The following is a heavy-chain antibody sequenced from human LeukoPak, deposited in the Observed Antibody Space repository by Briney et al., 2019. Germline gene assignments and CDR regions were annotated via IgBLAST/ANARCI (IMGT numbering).Heavy chain of an antibody. V-gene: IGHV1-8*01. J-gene: IGHJ4*02. CDR1: GYTFTTYD. D-gene: IGHD5-18*01. CDR3: ARDRIQLWLPNHFDY. CDR2: MNPNSGNT. Sequence: ASVKVSCKASGYTFTTYDINWVRQATGQGLEWMGWMNPNSGNTGCAQKFQGRVSMTRNISISTAYMELSSLRSEDTAVYYCARDRIQLWLPNHFDYWGQGTVVTVSS.